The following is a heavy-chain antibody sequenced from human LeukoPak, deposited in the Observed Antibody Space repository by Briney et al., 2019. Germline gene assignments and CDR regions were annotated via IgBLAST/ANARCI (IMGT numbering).Heavy chain of an antibody. CDR1: GFTFSRDS. V-gene: IGHV3-48*01. CDR3: VRDNPRCCGVIPANIDDY. D-gene: IGHD2-21*01. Sequence: PGGSLRLSCAASGFTFSRDSMNWVRQAPGKGLERVSYINGGGSPIFYADSVRGRFTISRDNAKNSLHLQMNSLRAEDTAVYYCVRDNPRCCGVIPANIDDYWGQGTLVTVSS. J-gene: IGHJ4*02. CDR2: INGGGSPI.